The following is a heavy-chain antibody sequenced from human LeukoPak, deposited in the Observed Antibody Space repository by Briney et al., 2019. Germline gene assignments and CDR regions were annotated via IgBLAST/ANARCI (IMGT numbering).Heavy chain of an antibody. Sequence: PVTVSCKASGGTFSSYAISWVRQAPGQGLEWMGRIIPILGIANYAQKFQGRVTITADKSTSTAYMELSSLRSEDTAVYYCARDRARYSSSSTFDPWGQGTLVTVSS. CDR1: GGTFSSYA. D-gene: IGHD6-13*01. CDR2: IIPILGIA. V-gene: IGHV1-69*04. J-gene: IGHJ5*02. CDR3: ARDRARYSSSSTFDP.